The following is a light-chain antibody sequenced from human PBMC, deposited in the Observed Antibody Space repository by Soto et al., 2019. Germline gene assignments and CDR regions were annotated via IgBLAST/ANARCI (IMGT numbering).Light chain of an antibody. CDR2: GAT. V-gene: IGKV3-20*01. J-gene: IGKJ1*01. Sequence: EIVLTQSPGTLSLSPGERATLSCRASQSFSSNYLAWYQQKPGQAPRILIYGATTRATGIPDRFSGSESGKEFTLTISRLEPEDSAVYYCQQYSSVWTFGQGTKVEI. CDR1: QSFSSNY. CDR3: QQYSSVWT.